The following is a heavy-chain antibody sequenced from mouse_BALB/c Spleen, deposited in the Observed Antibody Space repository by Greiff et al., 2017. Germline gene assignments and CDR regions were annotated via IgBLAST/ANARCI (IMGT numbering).Heavy chain of an antibody. Sequence: VKLQESGPGLVAPSQSLSITCTVSGFSLTGYGVNWVRQPPGKGLEWLGMIWGDGSTDYNSALKSRLSISKDNSKSQVFLKMNSLQTDDTARYYCAREDYRYDGYYAMDYWGQGTSVTVSS. V-gene: IGHV2-6-7*01. J-gene: IGHJ4*01. CDR1: GFSLTGYG. CDR2: IWGDGST. CDR3: AREDYRYDGYYAMDY. D-gene: IGHD2-14*01.